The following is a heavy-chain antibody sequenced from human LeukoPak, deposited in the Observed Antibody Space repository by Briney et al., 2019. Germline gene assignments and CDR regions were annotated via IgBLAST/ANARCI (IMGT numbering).Heavy chain of an antibody. Sequence: GGSLRLSCAASGSTFDDYGMSWVRQAPWKGLDWGSGINWNGGSTGYADSVKGRFTISRDNAKNSLYLQMSSLRAEDTALYHCARDPRGYSYGYWYFDLWGRGTLVTVSS. D-gene: IGHD5-18*01. CDR3: ARDPRGYSYGYWYFDL. CDR1: GSTFDDYG. CDR2: INWNGGST. J-gene: IGHJ2*01. V-gene: IGHV3-20*01.